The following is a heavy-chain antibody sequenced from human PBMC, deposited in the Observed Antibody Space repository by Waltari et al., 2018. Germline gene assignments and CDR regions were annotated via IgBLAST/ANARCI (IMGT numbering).Heavy chain of an antibody. CDR3: AKDWRRSLEYLDWLLFALDD. D-gene: IGHD3-9*01. J-gene: IGHJ4*02. Sequence: EVQLLESGGGLVQPGGSLRLSCAASGVTFSDHAMSWVRQAPGRGLEWVSAITGSGDRTYYAESLKGRFTVSRDKSKSTLYLQMNSLTAEDTAVYYCAKDWRRSLEYLDWLLFALDDWGQGTLVTVSS. V-gene: IGHV3-23*01. CDR2: ITGSGDRT. CDR1: GVTFSDHA.